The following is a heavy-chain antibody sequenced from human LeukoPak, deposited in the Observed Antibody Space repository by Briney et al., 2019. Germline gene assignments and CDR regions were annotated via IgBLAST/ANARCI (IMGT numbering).Heavy chain of an antibody. V-gene: IGHV4-59*01. CDR1: GGSISYYY. D-gene: IGHD2-15*01. CDR3: AREAPGYCSGGSCSPLLYYYYYMDV. CDR2: IYYSGST. J-gene: IGHJ6*03. Sequence: SETLSLTCTVSGGSISYYYWSWIRQPPGKGLEWIGYIYYSGSTNYNPSLKSRVTISVDTSKNQFSLKLSSVTAADTAVYYCAREAPGYCSGGSCSPLLYYYYYMDVWGKGTTVTVSS.